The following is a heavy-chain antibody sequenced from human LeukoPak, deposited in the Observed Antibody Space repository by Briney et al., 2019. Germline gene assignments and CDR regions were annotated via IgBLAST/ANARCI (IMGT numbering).Heavy chain of an antibody. V-gene: IGHV3-23*01. J-gene: IGHJ4*02. CDR2: ISGSGGST. CDR3: AKRAAVAGAFDY. CDR1: GFTFSSYA. Sequence: GGSLRLSCAASGFTFSSYAMSWVRQAPGKGLEWVSAISGSGGSTYYADSVKGRLTIPRDNSKNTLYLQMNSLRAEDTAVYYCAKRAAVAGAFDYWGQGTLVTVSS. D-gene: IGHD6-19*01.